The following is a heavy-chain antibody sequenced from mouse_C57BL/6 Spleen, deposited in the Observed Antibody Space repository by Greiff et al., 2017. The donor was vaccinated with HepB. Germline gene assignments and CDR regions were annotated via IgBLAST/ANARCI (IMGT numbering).Heavy chain of an antibody. D-gene: IGHD1-1*01. Sequence: QVQLQQSGPELVKPGASVKISCKASGYAFSSSWMNWVKQRPGKGLEWIGRIYPGDGDTNYNGKFKGKAKLTADKSSSTAYMQLSSLTSEDSAVYFCARSGDYGSSPFAYWGQGTLVTVSA. CDR1: GYAFSSSW. CDR3: ARSGDYGSSPFAY. V-gene: IGHV1-82*01. J-gene: IGHJ3*01. CDR2: IYPGDGDT.